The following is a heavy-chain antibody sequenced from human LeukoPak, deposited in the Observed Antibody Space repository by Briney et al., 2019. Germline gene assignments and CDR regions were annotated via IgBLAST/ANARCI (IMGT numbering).Heavy chain of an antibody. CDR3: ARGPNWVVVVAATRGWFDP. CDR2: MNHSGST. Sequence: PSETLSLTCAVYGGSFRGYYWSWIRQPPGKGREGIGEMNHSGSTNYNPSLKWRVTISVDKSKNQFSLKLSSVTAADTAVYYCARGPNWVVVVAATRGWFDPWGQGTLVTVSS. J-gene: IGHJ5*02. CDR1: GGSFRGYY. V-gene: IGHV4-34*01. D-gene: IGHD2-15*01.